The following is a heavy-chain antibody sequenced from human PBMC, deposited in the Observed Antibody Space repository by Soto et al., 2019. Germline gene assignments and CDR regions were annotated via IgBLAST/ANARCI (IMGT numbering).Heavy chain of an antibody. J-gene: IGHJ3*01. CDR1: RYTFTSHG. CDR3: ARLLTEGAAFREDAFDL. D-gene: IGHD3-9*01. V-gene: IGHV1-18*01. Sequence: QIQLVQSGGGVKTPGASVKVSCTTSRYTFTSHGIAWVRQAPGQGLEWMGWLSTINGRTDYAQKFQGRATMTADTITSTVDMELRSLRSDDTAVYFCARLLTEGAAFREDAFDLWGQGTKVTVSS. CDR2: LSTINGRT.